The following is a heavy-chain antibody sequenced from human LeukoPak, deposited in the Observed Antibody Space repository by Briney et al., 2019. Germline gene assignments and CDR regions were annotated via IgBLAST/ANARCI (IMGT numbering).Heavy chain of an antibody. Sequence: SETLSLTCAVYGGSFSGYYWSWIRQPPGKGLEWIGEINHSGSTNYNPSLKSRVTISVDTSKNQFSLKLSSVNAADTAVYYCARGSHHYYGSGSFIDYWGQGTLVTVSS. V-gene: IGHV4-34*01. J-gene: IGHJ4*02. CDR3: ARGSHHYYGSGSFIDY. CDR1: GGSFSGYY. D-gene: IGHD3-10*01. CDR2: INHSGST.